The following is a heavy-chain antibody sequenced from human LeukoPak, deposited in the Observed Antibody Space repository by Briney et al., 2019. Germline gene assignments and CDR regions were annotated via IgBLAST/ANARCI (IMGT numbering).Heavy chain of an antibody. V-gene: IGHV1-46*03. CDR2: VSSSGVNT. CDR3: ARDQHYATDY. J-gene: IGHJ4*02. D-gene: IGHD2-2*01. Sequence: ASVKASCKASGYMFSSYNMQWVRQAPGQGLEWMGMVSSSGVNTKYAQKFRGRITMTSDTSTSTVYMELSSLISDDTAVYYCARDQHYATDYWGQGTLVTVCS. CDR1: GYMFSSYN.